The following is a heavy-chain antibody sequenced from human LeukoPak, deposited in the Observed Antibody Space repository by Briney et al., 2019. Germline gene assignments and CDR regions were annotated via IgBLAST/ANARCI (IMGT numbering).Heavy chain of an antibody. Sequence: GSLRLSCAASGFTFTDYYMSWIRQAPGKGLGWVSYITNSGTTLYYADSVKGRFTISRDNAKNSLYLQMNSLRAEDTAVYYCARDGHYDILTGYFQDWGQGTLVTVSS. CDR2: ITNSGTTL. V-gene: IGHV3-11*01. CDR1: GFTFTDYY. D-gene: IGHD3-9*01. J-gene: IGHJ1*01. CDR3: ARDGHYDILTGYFQD.